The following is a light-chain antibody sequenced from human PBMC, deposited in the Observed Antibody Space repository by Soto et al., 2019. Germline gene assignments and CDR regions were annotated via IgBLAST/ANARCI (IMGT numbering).Light chain of an antibody. Sequence: DIPMTQSPSSLSASVGDRVTIACRASQDISNYLAWYQQKPGKVPKLLIYSASTLQSGVPSRFSGSGSGTDFTLTINSLQPEDVATYYCQKFDSALRTFGQGTKVEI. V-gene: IGKV1-27*01. CDR3: QKFDSALRT. CDR1: QDISNY. CDR2: SAS. J-gene: IGKJ1*01.